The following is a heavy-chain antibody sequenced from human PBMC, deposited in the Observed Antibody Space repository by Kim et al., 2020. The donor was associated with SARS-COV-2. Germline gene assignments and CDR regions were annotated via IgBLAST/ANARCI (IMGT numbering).Heavy chain of an antibody. CDR3: ARTRRSTRNGEAFDS. D-gene: IGHD2-2*01. Sequence: ASVKGRLTISRDNCKNTLYLQMNRLRAEDTAVYYWARTRRSTRNGEAFDSWGQGAMVTVSS. J-gene: IGHJ3*02. V-gene: IGHV3-30*01.